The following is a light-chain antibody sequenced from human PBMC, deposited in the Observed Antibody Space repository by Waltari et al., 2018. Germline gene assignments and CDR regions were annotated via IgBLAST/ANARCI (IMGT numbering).Light chain of an antibody. V-gene: IGKV1-39*01. CDR2: AAS. Sequence: DIQMTQSPSSLSASVGDRVTITCRASQNISTYLDWYQVKPGKAPKLLIYAASSLQSGVPSRFSGSGSGTDFTLTISSLQPEDFATYYCQQSYTTRWTFGQGTKVDFK. J-gene: IGKJ1*01. CDR1: QNISTY. CDR3: QQSYTTRWT.